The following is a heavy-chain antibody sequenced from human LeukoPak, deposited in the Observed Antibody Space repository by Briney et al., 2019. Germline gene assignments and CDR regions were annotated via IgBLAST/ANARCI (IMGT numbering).Heavy chain of an antibody. J-gene: IGHJ6*03. CDR3: TTTIFNYYDSSEDYYYYMDV. Sequence: GGSLRLSCAASGFTFSGSAMHWVRQASGKGLEWVGRIRSKANSYATAYAASVKGRFTISRDDPKNTAYLQMNSLKTEDTAVYYCTTTIFNYYDSSEDYYYYMDVWGKGTTVTVSS. D-gene: IGHD3-22*01. CDR1: GFTFSGSA. CDR2: IRSKANSYAT. V-gene: IGHV3-73*01.